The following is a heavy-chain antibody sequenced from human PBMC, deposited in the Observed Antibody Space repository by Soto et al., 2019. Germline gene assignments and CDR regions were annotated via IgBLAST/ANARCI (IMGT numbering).Heavy chain of an antibody. D-gene: IGHD6-6*01. V-gene: IGHV3-48*01. CDR3: ARDDIRFEYSTSSDY. J-gene: IGHJ4*02. Sequence: GGSLRLSCAASGFTFSSFTMNWVRQAPGKGLEWVSCINSNSRDIYYADSVKGRFTISRDNAKNSLFLQMNSLRAEDTAVYYCARDDIRFEYSTSSDYWGQGTLVTVSS. CDR2: INSNSRDI. CDR1: GFTFSSFT.